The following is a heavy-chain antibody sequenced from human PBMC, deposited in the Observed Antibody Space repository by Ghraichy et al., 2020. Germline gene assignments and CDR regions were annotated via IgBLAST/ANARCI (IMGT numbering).Heavy chain of an antibody. CDR2: INQDGSAT. J-gene: IGHJ4*02. D-gene: IGHD3-22*01. V-gene: IGHV3-7*01. CDR3: ARARTYYYDSSGFGRQFDY. CDR1: GFTFSDYW. Sequence: GGSLRLSCAVSGFTFSDYWMIWVRQAPGKGLEWVANINQDGSATYYLDSLKGRFTISRDNAMNSLFLQMNGLRADDTALYYCARARTYYYDSSGFGRQFDYWGLGTLVTVS.